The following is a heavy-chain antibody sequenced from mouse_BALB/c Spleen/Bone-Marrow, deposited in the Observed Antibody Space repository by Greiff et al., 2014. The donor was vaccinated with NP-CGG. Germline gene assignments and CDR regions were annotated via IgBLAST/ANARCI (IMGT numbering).Heavy chain of an antibody. Sequence: EVQLQESGGGLVQPGGSLKLSCAASGFDFSRYWMSWVRQAPGKGLEWIGEINPDSSTINYTPSLKDKFIISRDNAKNTLYLQMDKVRSEDTALYYCTSYDGYYYWYCDVWGAGTTVTVSS. V-gene: IGHV4-1*02. CDR2: INPDSSTI. CDR3: TSYDGYYYWYCDV. D-gene: IGHD2-3*01. CDR1: GFDFSRYW. J-gene: IGHJ1*01.